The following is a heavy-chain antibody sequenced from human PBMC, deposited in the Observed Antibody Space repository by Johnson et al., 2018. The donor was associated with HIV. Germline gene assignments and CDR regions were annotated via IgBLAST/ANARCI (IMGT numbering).Heavy chain of an antibody. D-gene: IGHD1-1*01. J-gene: IGHJ3*02. CDR3: ASFTPGERNDGFDI. Sequence: MQLVESGGGLVQPGGSLRLSCAASGFTFSSYAMSWVRQAPGKGLEWVSAISGSGGSTYYADSVKGRFTISKDNSKNTPYLQMNSLRADDKAVYYSASFTPGERNDGFDIGGQGKMFTVSS. V-gene: IGHV3-23*04. CDR1: GFTFSSYA. CDR2: ISGSGGST.